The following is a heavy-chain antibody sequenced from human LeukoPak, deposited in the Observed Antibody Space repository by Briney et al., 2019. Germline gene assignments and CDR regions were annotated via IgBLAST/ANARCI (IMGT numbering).Heavy chain of an antibody. CDR2: INWNGGST. D-gene: IGHD6-19*01. J-gene: IGHJ4*02. V-gene: IGHV3-20*04. CDR3: AGGDRNGWYFYY. CDR1: GFTFDDYG. Sequence: GGSLRLSCAASGFTFDDYGMSWVRQAPGKGLEWVSGINWNGGSTGYADSVKGRFTISRDNAKNSLYLQMNSLRAEDTALYYCAGGDRNGWYFYYWGQGTLVTVSS.